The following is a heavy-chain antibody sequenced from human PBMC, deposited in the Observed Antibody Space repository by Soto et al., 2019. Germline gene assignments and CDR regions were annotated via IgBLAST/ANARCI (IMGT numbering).Heavy chain of an antibody. CDR3: ARALVRAHIFTVVCPLIYYYYGMDV. CDR1: GYTFTSYY. Sequence: ASVKVSCKASGYTFTSYYMHWVRQAPGQGLEWMGIINPSGGSTSYAQKFQGRVTMTRDTSTSTVYMELSSLRSEDTAVYYCARALVRAHIFTVVCPLIYYYYGMDVWGQGTTVTVSS. J-gene: IGHJ6*02. CDR2: INPSGGST. D-gene: IGHD3-22*01. V-gene: IGHV1-46*01.